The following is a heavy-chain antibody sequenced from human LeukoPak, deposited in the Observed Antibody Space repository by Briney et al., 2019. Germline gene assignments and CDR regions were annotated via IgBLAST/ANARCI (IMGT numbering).Heavy chain of an antibody. CDR2: IRSKAYGGTT. CDR3: TRVLLWFGELLCAFDI. CDR1: GFTFGDYA. Sequence: GGSLRLSCTASGFTFGDYAMSWGRQAPGKGLEWVGFIRSKAYGGTTEYAASVKGRFTISRDDSKSIAYLQMNSLKTEDTAVYYCTRVLLWFGELLCAFDIWGQGTMVTVSS. J-gene: IGHJ3*02. V-gene: IGHV3-49*04. D-gene: IGHD3-10*01.